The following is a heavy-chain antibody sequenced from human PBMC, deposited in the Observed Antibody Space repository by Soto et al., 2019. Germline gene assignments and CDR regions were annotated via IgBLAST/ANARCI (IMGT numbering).Heavy chain of an antibody. J-gene: IGHJ4*02. CDR1: GGSINTFY. Sequence: SETLSLTCTVSGGSINTFYWSWVRQPAGQGLEWIGLIYSSESTSFNHSLESRVAMSVDTSKSHFSLNLSSVTAADMAVYYCAREGSYSAYNFAHGIQLWSFDYWGQGALVTVSS. CDR3: AREGSYSAYNFAHGIQLWSFDY. V-gene: IGHV4-4*07. CDR2: IYSSEST. D-gene: IGHD5-12*01.